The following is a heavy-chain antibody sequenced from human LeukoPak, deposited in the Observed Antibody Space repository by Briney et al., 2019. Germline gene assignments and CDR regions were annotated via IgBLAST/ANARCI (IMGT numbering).Heavy chain of an antibody. CDR1: GGSISSSSYY. CDR2: IYYSGST. V-gene: IGHV4-39*01. D-gene: IGHD6-19*01. Sequence: SETLSLTCTVSGGSISSSSYYWGWIRQPPGKGLEWIGSIYYSGSTYYNPSLKSRVTISVDTSKNQFSLKLSSVTAADTAVYYCARQKRSPIAMAGLIDYWGQGTLVTVSS. CDR3: ARQKRSPIAMAGLIDY. J-gene: IGHJ4*02.